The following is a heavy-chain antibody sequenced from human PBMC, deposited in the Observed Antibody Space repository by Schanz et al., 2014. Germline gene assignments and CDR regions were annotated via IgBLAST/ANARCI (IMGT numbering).Heavy chain of an antibody. Sequence: EVQLVESGGGLVKPGGSLRLSCAASGFTFSSYSMNWVRQAPGKGLEWVSSISSSSSYIYYADSVKGRFTISRDNAKNSLYLHMNSLRAEDTAVYYYAREEECGIAAAGPKHYYYGMDVWGQGTTVTVSS. D-gene: IGHD6-13*01. CDR2: ISSSSSYI. J-gene: IGHJ6*02. CDR1: GFTFSSYS. CDR3: AREEECGIAAAGPKHYYYGMDV. V-gene: IGHV3-21*01.